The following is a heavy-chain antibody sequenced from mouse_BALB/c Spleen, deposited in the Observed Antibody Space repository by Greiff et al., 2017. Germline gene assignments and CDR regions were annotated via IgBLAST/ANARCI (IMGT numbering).Heavy chain of an antibody. D-gene: IGHD2-10*01. CDR1: GFNIKDTY. Sequence: VQLKQSGAELVKPGASVKLSCTASGFNIKDTYMHWVKQRPEQGLEWIGRIDPANGNTKYDPKFQGKATITADTSSNTAYLQLSSLTSEDTAVYYCAPSYYGNSGFAYWGQGTLVTVSA. V-gene: IGHV14-3*02. J-gene: IGHJ3*01. CDR3: APSYYGNSGFAY. CDR2: IDPANGNT.